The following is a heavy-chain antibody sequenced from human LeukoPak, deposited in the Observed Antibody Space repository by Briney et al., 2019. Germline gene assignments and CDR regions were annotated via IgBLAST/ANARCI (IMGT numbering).Heavy chain of an antibody. Sequence: SGPALVKPTQTLTLTCTFSGFSLSTNGLCVSWIRQPPGKALEWVARIDWDDDKYFRTSLETRLTISKDTSKNQVVLTMTNMDPVDTATYYCARGRGCFYDSSGYYTFDYWGQGTLVTVSS. V-gene: IGHV2-70*11. D-gene: IGHD3-22*01. J-gene: IGHJ4*02. CDR2: IDWDDDK. CDR1: GFSLSTNGLC. CDR3: ARGRGCFYDSSGYYTFDY.